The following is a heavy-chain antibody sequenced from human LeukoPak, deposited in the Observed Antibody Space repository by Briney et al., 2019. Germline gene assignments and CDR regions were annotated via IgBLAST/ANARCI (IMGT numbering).Heavy chain of an antibody. J-gene: IGHJ4*02. D-gene: IGHD1-26*01. V-gene: IGHV3-23*01. CDR1: GFTFNNYA. CDR2: VSGSGAIA. Sequence: GGSLRLSCAASGFTFNNYAMSWVRQAPEKGLEWVSTVSGSGAIAYYTDSDKGRFTISRDNSKNTLYLQMSSLTAKDTAVYYCAKDRSIGTYYTFDSWGQGTLVTVSS. CDR3: AKDRSIGTYYTFDS.